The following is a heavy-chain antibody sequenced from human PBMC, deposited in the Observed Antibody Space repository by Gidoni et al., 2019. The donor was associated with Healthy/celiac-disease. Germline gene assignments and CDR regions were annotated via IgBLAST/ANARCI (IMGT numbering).Heavy chain of an antibody. Sequence: QVQLVQSGAVVKKPGASVKVCCKASGYTFTSYGLSWVRQAAGQGLEWMGWISAYNGNTNYAQKLQGRVTLTTDKSTSTAYRELRSLRSDDTAGYYCARQIMITFGGVIVWNGMDVWGQGTTVTVSS. J-gene: IGHJ6*02. V-gene: IGHV1-18*01. CDR1: GYTFTSYG. CDR2: ISAYNGNT. D-gene: IGHD3-16*02. CDR3: ARQIMITFGGVIVWNGMDV.